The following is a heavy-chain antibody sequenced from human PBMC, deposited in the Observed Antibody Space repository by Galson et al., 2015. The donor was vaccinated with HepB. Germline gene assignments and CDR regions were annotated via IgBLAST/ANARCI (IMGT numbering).Heavy chain of an antibody. J-gene: IGHJ4*02. Sequence: TLSLTCAVSGGSISSGGYSWSWIRQPPGKGLEWIGYIYYSGSTYYNPSLKSRVTISVDTSKNQFSLKLSSVTAADTAVYYCARDLMIPSIALWGQGTLVTVSS. D-gene: IGHD2-21*01. CDR1: GGSISSGGYS. CDR3: ARDLMIPSIAL. V-gene: IGHV4-30-4*07. CDR2: IYYSGST.